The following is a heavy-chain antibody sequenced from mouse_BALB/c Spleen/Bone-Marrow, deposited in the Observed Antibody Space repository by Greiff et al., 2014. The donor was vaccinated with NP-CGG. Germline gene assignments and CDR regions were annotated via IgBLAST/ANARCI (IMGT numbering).Heavy chain of an antibody. V-gene: IGHV14-3*02. Sequence: EVQLQQSGAELVKPGASVKLSCTASGFNIKDTYMPWVKQRPEQGLEWIGRIDPANGNTKYDPKFQGKATITADTSSNTAYLQLSSLTSEDTAVYYCARYRLGTYFDYWGQGTTLTVSS. CDR2: IDPANGNT. CDR3: ARYRLGTYFDY. J-gene: IGHJ2*01. CDR1: GFNIKDTY. D-gene: IGHD1-2*01.